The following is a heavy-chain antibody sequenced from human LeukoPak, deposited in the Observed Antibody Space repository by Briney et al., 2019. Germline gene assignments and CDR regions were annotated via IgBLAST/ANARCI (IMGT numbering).Heavy chain of an antibody. D-gene: IGHD2-15*01. J-gene: IGHJ5*02. V-gene: IGHV4-39*07. CDR2: LYYGGNT. Sequence: TSSETLSLTCTVSGGSISSSSYYWGWIRPPPGKGLEWNGSLYYGGNTYYNRSLKSRFPISVERSKNHFSLMVGSLSAGDTAVYYCARAYCGGGSCYHSRGWFDAWGQGTLVTVSS. CDR1: GGSISSSSYY. CDR3: ARAYCGGGSCYHSRGWFDA.